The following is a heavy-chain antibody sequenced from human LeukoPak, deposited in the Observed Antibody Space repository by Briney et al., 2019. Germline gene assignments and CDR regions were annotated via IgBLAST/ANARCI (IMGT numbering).Heavy chain of an antibody. J-gene: IGHJ5*02. CDR1: GYTITNYA. Sequence: ASVKVSCKASGYTITNYAMNWVRQAPGQGLEWMGWINTNTGNPTYAQGFTGRFVFSLDTSVSTAYLQISSLKAEDTAVYYCARGGRGYSGYDYRSWGQGTLVTVSS. CDR3: ARGGRGYSGYDYRS. CDR2: INTNTGNP. V-gene: IGHV7-4-1*02. D-gene: IGHD5-12*01.